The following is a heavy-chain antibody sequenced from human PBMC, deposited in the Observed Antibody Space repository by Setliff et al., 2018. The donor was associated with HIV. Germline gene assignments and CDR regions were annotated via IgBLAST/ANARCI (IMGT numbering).Heavy chain of an antibody. CDR3: ARSQGIVPAAPLWY. Sequence: VASVKVSCKASGYTFTGYYMHWVRQAPGQGLEWMGWINPNSGGTDYAQKFQGWVTMTRDTSISTAYMELSRLRSDDTAVYYCARSQGIVPAAPLWYWGQGTLVTVSS. V-gene: IGHV1-2*04. D-gene: IGHD2-2*01. J-gene: IGHJ4*02. CDR1: GYTFTGYY. CDR2: INPNSGGT.